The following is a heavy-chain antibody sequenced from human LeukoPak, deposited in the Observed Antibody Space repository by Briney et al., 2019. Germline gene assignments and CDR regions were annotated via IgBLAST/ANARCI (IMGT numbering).Heavy chain of an antibody. V-gene: IGHV3-53*01. J-gene: IGHJ4*02. Sequence: GGSLRLSCAASGFTVSSNYMSWVRQAPGKGLEWVSVVYGGGSTYYADSVKGRFTISRDNSKNTLYLQMNSLRAEGTAVYYCARTYGSGSPYFDYWGQGTLVTVSS. D-gene: IGHD3-10*01. CDR2: VYGGGST. CDR3: ARTYGSGSPYFDY. CDR1: GFTVSSNY.